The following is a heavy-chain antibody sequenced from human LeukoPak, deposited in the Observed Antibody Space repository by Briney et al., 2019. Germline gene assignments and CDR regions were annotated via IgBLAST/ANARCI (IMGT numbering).Heavy chain of an antibody. CDR1: GYSFNSYW. J-gene: IGHJ5*02. Sequence: GESLKISCKGSGYSFNSYWIGWVRQVPGKGLEWMGIIYPGDSDTRYSPSFQGQVTISADKSISTAYLQWSSLKASDTAMYYCARQAADNWFDPWGQGTLVTVSS. V-gene: IGHV5-51*01. CDR3: ARQAADNWFDP. D-gene: IGHD6-13*01. CDR2: IYPGDSDT.